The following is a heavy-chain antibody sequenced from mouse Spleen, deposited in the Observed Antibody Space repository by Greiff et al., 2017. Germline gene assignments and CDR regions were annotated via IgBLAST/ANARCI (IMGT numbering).Heavy chain of an antibody. CDR1: GYTFTDYE. V-gene: IGHV1-15*01. D-gene: IGHD1-1*02. J-gene: IGHJ3*01. CDR3: TYYAYLLWFAY. Sequence: VQLQQSGAELVRPGASVTLSCKASGYTFTDYEMHWVKQTPVHGLEWIGAIDPETGGTAYNQKFKGKAILTADKSSSTAYMELRSLTSEDSAVYYCTYYAYLLWFAYWGQGTLVTVSA. CDR2: IDPETGGT.